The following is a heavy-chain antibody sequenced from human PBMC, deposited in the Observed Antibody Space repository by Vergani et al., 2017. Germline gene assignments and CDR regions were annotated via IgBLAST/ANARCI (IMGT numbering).Heavy chain of an antibody. Sequence: QVQLVQSGAEVKKPGASVKVSCKASGYTFTSYYMHWVRQAPGQGLEWMGIINPSGGSTSYAEKFQGRVTITADTSTDTAYMELSSLRSEDTAVYYCAIWPDTGSDFDLWGRGTLVTVSS. CDR2: INPSGGST. J-gene: IGHJ2*01. D-gene: IGHD5-18*01. CDR3: AIWPDTGSDFDL. CDR1: GYTFTSYY. V-gene: IGHV1-46*01.